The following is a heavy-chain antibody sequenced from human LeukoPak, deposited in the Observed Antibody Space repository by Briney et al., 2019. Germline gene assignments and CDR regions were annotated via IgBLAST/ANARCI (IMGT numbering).Heavy chain of an antibody. V-gene: IGHV3-23*01. J-gene: IGHJ4*02. Sequence: GGSLRLSCAASGFTFSNYGMNWVRQAPGKGLEWVSALSSSGGSTYYADSVKGRFTISRDNSKNTLYLQMNSLRAEDTAVYYCAKGSRLWFGELNDWFDYWGQGTLVTVSS. CDR2: LSSSGGST. CDR1: GFTFSNYG. CDR3: AKGSRLWFGELNDWFDY. D-gene: IGHD3-10*01.